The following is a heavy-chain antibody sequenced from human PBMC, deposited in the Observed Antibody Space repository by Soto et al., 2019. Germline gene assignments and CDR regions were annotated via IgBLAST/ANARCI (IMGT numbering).Heavy chain of an antibody. CDR2: TSYDGDNK. V-gene: IGHV3-30-3*01. CDR3: ARERGYYYDTSGYYPWVYGMDV. J-gene: IGHJ6*02. Sequence: GGSLRLSCAASGFTFSSYAMHWVRQAPVKGLEWVAITSYDGDNKYYADSVKGRFTISRDNSKNTLYLQMNSLRGEDTAVYYCARERGYYYDTSGYYPWVYGMDVWGQGTTVTVAS. CDR1: GFTFSSYA. D-gene: IGHD3-22*01.